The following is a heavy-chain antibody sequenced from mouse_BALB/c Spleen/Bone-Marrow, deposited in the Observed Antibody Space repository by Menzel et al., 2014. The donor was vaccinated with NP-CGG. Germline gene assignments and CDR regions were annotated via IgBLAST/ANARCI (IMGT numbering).Heavy chain of an antibody. D-gene: IGHD2-4*01. CDR3: ARGYDYSSWFAY. J-gene: IGHJ3*01. V-gene: IGHV5-6-3*01. CDR1: GFTFSSYG. CDR2: INVNGDTT. Sequence: EVHLVESGGGLVQPGGSLKLSCAASGFTFSSYGMSWVRQTPDKRLEMIATINVNGDTTYHPDSVKGRFTISRDNVKNTLYLQMSSLKSEDTAMCYCARGYDYSSWFAYWGQGTLVTVSA.